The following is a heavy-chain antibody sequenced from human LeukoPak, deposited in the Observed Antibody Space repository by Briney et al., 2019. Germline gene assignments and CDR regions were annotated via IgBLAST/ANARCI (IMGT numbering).Heavy chain of an antibody. CDR1: GFTFSNAW. V-gene: IGHV3-48*01. Sequence: GGSLRLSCAASGFTFSNAWMSWVRQAPGKGLEWISYISQTSDERYYADSVEGRFTISRDNAKSALYLQINTLRVEDTAVYYCVTDRPRRGVYWGQGTLVTVSS. CDR2: ISQTSDER. CDR3: VTDRPRRGVY. D-gene: IGHD3-16*01. J-gene: IGHJ4*02.